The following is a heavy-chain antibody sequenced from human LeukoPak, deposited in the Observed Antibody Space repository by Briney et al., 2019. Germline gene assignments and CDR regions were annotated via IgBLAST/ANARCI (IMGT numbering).Heavy chain of an antibody. J-gene: IGHJ4*02. CDR2: ISSSSSYI. CDR3: ASGYCSSTSCNFDC. Sequence: GGSLRLSCAASGFTFSSYSMNWVRQAPGKGLEWVSSISSSSSYIYYADSVKGRFTISRDNAKNSLYLQMNSLRAEDTAVYYCASGYCSSTSCNFDCWGQGTLVTVSS. V-gene: IGHV3-21*01. D-gene: IGHD2-2*01. CDR1: GFTFSSYS.